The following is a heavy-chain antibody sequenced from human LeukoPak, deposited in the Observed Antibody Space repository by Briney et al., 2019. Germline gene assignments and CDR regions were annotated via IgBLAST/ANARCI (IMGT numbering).Heavy chain of an antibody. CDR1: GGSISSYY. D-gene: IGHD5-18*01. Sequence: SETLSLTCTVSGGSISSYYWSWIRQPPGKGLEWIGYIYYSGSTNYNPSLKSRVTISVDTSKNQFSLKLSSVTAADTAVYYCARDLIFPDDTAMIAFDIWGQGTMVTVSS. CDR3: ARDLIFPDDTAMIAFDI. V-gene: IGHV4-59*01. CDR2: IYYSGST. J-gene: IGHJ3*02.